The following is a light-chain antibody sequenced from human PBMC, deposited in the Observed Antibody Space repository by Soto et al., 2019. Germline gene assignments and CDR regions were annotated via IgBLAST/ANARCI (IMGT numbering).Light chain of an antibody. J-gene: IGKJ1*01. CDR2: GAS. CDR1: QSVSGSY. CDR3: QQYGSSPWT. V-gene: IGKV3-20*01. Sequence: EIVLTQSPGTLSLSPGERATLSCRASQSVSGSYLAWYQQKAGQAPRRLMYGASSRATGIPDRFTGSGSGTHFTLTISRLEPEDFAVYYCQQYGSSPWTFGQGTKVEIK.